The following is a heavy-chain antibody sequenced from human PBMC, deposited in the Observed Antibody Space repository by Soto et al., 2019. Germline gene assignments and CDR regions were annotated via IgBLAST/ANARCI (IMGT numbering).Heavy chain of an antibody. CDR3: VRVHLGDLLSVGHFDS. V-gene: IGHV3-9*01. CDR2: ISCNSGNA. D-gene: IGHD3-16*01. J-gene: IGHJ4*02. Sequence: DVQLVESGGTLVQPGRSLRLSCAASGFSFDDHAMHWARQTPEKGLEWVAGISCNSGNADYADSVKGRFTISRDNGKNSLFLDMNGLREEDTALYYCVRVHLGDLLSVGHFDSWGQGTLVAVSS. CDR1: GFSFDDHA.